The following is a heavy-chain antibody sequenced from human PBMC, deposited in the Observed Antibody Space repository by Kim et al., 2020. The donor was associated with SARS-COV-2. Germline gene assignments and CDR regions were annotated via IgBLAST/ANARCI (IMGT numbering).Heavy chain of an antibody. J-gene: IGHJ4*02. V-gene: IGHV4-59*09. D-gene: IGHD5-12*01. Sequence: RAHANHHRSLKRRVTISVDTSKNQFSLKLSSVTAADTAVYYCARGVVATRWGQGTLVTVSS. CDR3: ARGVVATR. CDR2: RAHA.